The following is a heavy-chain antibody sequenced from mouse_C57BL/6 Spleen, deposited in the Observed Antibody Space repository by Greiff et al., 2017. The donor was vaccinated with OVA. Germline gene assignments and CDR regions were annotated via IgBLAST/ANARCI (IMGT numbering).Heavy chain of an antibody. D-gene: IGHD2-4*01. V-gene: IGHV3-6*01. CDR2: ISYDGSN. Sequence: EVKLMESGPGLVKPSQSLSLTCSVTGYSITSGYYWNWIRQFPGNKLEWMGYISYDGSNNYNPSLKNRISITRDTSKNQFFLKLNSVTTEDTATYSCARFYYDYGEDYAMDYWGQGTSVTVSS. J-gene: IGHJ4*01. CDR1: GYSITSGYY. CDR3: ARFYYDYGEDYAMDY.